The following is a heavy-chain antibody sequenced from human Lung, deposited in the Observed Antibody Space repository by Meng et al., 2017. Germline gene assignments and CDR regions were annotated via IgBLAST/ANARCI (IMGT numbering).Heavy chain of an antibody. CDR3: ARGQKGYFDL. J-gene: IGHJ2*01. Sequence: VQCPGAGPGWVNPSQSLSLACTCSVGSISSSNYYWSWIRQPPGKGLEWSGHIYNSGSTYYNPSLKSRITISVDTSKNQFSLKLSSVTAADTAVYYCARGQKGYFDLWGRGTLVTVSS. V-gene: IGHV4-30-4*01. CDR1: VGSISSSNYY. CDR2: IYNSGST.